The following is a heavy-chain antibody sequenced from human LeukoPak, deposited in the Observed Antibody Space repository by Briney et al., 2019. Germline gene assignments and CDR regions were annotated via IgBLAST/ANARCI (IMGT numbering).Heavy chain of an antibody. J-gene: IGHJ3*02. CDR1: GGTFSSYA. V-gene: IGHV1-24*01. D-gene: IGHD2-21*01. CDR2: FDPEDGET. Sequence: ASVKVSCKASGGTFSSYAISWVRQAPGQGLEWMGGFDPEDGETIYAQKFQGRVTMTEDTSTDTAYMELSSLRSEDSAVYYCASNRPYSDAFDIWGQGTMVTVSS. CDR3: ASNRPYSDAFDI.